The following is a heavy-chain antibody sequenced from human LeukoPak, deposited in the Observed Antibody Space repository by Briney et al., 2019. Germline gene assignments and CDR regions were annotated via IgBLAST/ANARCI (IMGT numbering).Heavy chain of an antibody. D-gene: IGHD3-22*01. V-gene: IGHV3-48*03. CDR3: AKSAGNYYDSSGYQQTDY. Sequence: GGSLRLSCAASGFTFSSYEMNWVRQAPGKGLEWVSYISSSGSTIYYADSVKGRFTISRDNAKNSLYLQMNSLRAEDTAVYYCAKSAGNYYDSSGYQQTDYWGQGTLVTVSS. J-gene: IGHJ4*02. CDR2: ISSSGSTI. CDR1: GFTFSSYE.